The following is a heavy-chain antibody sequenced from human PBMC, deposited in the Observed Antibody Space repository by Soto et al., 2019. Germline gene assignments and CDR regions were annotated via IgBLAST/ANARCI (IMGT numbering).Heavy chain of an antibody. V-gene: IGHV1-69*08. CDR3: ARAPRSGSISFDS. D-gene: IGHD6-19*01. J-gene: IGHJ4*02. CDR1: GDTFSNYT. Sequence: QVQLVQSGPEVKKPGSSVKVSCKTSGDTFSNYTLTWVRQAPGQGLEWMGRVIPMLGKPNYAQKFQGRLTITADNAATTVYMELSSLRSEDTAIFYCARAPRSGSISFDSWGQGTLVTASS. CDR2: VIPMLGKP.